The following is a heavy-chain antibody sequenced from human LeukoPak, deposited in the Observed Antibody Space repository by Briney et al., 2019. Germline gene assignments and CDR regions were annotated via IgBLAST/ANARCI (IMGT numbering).Heavy chain of an antibody. J-gene: IGHJ4*02. Sequence: GGSLRLSCAASGFTFSTYAMSWVRQAPGKGLEWVSAISSGGDTRYYADSVKGRFTISRDNAENSLYLQMNSLRAEDTAVYYCARGHTVTVDYFDYWGQGTLVTVSS. CDR1: GFTFSTYA. CDR3: ARGHTVTVDYFDY. V-gene: IGHV3-23*01. CDR2: ISSGGDTR. D-gene: IGHD3-16*01.